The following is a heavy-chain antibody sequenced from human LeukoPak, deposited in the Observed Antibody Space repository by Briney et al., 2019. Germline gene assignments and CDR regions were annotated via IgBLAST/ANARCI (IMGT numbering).Heavy chain of an antibody. J-gene: IGHJ4*02. D-gene: IGHD6-19*01. Sequence: GGSLRLSCAASGFTVSNNYMTWVRQAPGEGLEWVSLIYSGGTTYYADSVKGRFTISRDNSRNTLYLQMDSLRAEDTGMYYCARDATYSSGWYGGRYFDYWGQGTLVTVSS. CDR3: ARDATYSSGWYGGRYFDY. CDR2: IYSGGTT. V-gene: IGHV3-53*01. CDR1: GFTVSNNY.